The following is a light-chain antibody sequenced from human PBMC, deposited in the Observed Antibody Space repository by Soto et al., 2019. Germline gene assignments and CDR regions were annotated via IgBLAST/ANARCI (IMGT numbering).Light chain of an antibody. CDR3: QSYDSSLSKYV. CDR2: GNS. J-gene: IGLJ1*01. V-gene: IGLV1-40*01. Sequence: QSVLTQPPSVSGAPGQRVTISCTGSSXNIGAGYDVHWYQQLPGTAPKLLIYGNSNRPSGAPDRFSGSKSGTSASLAITGLQAEDEADYYCQSYDSSLSKYVFGTGTKVTVL. CDR1: SXNIGAGYD.